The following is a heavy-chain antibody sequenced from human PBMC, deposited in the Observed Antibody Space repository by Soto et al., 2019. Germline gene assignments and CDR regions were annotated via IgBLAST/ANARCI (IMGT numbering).Heavy chain of an antibody. CDR1: GFIFSSIA. Sequence: PGGYLRLSCADSGFIFSSIAMSWVRQPSGQGLEWVSAISGSGGSTYYADSVKGRFTISRDNTNNTLYLQMNSLRAEDTAVYYCATTSTVTTWGYYYGMDVWGQGTTVTVSS. V-gene: IGHV3-23*01. CDR2: ISGSGGST. J-gene: IGHJ6*02. CDR3: ATTSTVTTWGYYYGMDV. D-gene: IGHD4-17*01.